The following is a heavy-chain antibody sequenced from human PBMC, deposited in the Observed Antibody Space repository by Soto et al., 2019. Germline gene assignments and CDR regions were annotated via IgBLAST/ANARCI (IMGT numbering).Heavy chain of an antibody. Sequence: QVQLVQSGAEVKKPGSSVKVSCKASGGTFSSYTITWVRQAPGQGLEWMGGITPMFGTPNYAQKFQGRVTITADASTSTAYMELSSLRSEDTAMYFCARDGTLYDSSAYYYLYWGQGTLVTVSS. J-gene: IGHJ4*02. V-gene: IGHV1-69*01. CDR3: ARDGTLYDSSAYYYLY. CDR1: GGTFSSYT. D-gene: IGHD3-22*01. CDR2: ITPMFGTP.